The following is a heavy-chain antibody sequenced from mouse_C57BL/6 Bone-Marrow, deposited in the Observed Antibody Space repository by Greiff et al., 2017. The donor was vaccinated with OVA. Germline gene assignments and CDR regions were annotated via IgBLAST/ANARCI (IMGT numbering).Heavy chain of an antibody. CDR2: ISYDGSN. CDR3: ARAPYYPGAY. D-gene: IGHD1-1*01. V-gene: IGHV3-6*01. CDR1: GYSITSGYY. Sequence: ESGPGLVKPSQSLSLTCSVTGYSITSGYYWNWIRQFPGNKLEWMGYISYDGSNNYNPSLKNRISITRDTSKNQFFLKLNSVTTEDTATYYCARAPYYPGAYWGQGTLVTVSA. J-gene: IGHJ3*01.